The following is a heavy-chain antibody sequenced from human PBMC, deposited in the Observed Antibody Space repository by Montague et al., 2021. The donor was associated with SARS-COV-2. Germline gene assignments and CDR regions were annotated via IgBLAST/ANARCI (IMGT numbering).Heavy chain of an antibody. Sequence: SLRLSCAASGFTVSSNYMSWVRQAPGKGLEWVSVIYSGGSTYSADSVKGRFTISRDNSKNTLYLQMNSLRAEDTAVYYCARDKAGPTGGGWFDPWGQGTLVTVSS. CDR3: ARDKAGPTGGGWFDP. V-gene: IGHV3-66*01. J-gene: IGHJ5*02. CDR2: IYSGGST. D-gene: IGHD1-26*01. CDR1: GFTVSSNY.